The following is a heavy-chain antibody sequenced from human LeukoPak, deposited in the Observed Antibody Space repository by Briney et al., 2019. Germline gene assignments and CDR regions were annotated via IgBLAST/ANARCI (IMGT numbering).Heavy chain of an antibody. CDR3: ARRAYFDSSGYSPTSGYFDL. D-gene: IGHD3-22*01. CDR1: GGSIFSYY. CDR2: IYSNGIT. J-gene: IGHJ2*01. V-gene: IGHV4-4*08. Sequence: PSQTLSLTCTVSGGSIFSYYWNWVRQSPGKGLEWLGYIYSNGITNYSPSPRSRGTISIATSKNQFSLRLASVTAADTAIYYCARRAYFDSSGYSPTSGYFDLWGRGTLATVSS.